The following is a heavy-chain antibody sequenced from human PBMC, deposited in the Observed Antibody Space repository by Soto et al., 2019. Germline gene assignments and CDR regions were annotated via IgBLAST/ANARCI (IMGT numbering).Heavy chain of an antibody. V-gene: IGHV1-18*01. D-gene: IGHD1-26*01. CDR2: INAGNGNT. CDR3: ARDDSGFSGSHYIDYFNY. J-gene: IGHJ4*02. CDR1: GYTFTSYG. Sequence: ASVKVSCKASGYTFTSYGISWVRQAPGQGLEWMGWINAGNGNTYYAEQLQGRVTFTRDTSAGTVYMQLSSLTSEDTAVYYCARDDSGFSGSHYIDYFNYWGQGALVTVSS.